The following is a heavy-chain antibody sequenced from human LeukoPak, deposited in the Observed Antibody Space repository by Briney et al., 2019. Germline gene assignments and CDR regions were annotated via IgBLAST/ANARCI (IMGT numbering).Heavy chain of an antibody. CDR2: ISYSGTT. CDR3: ARSGSSGWYWFDP. CDR1: GGSINSDY. J-gene: IGHJ5*02. Sequence: SETLSLTCTVSGGSINSDYWSWIRQPPGKGLEWIGHISYSGTTNYNPSLKSRVTISVDTSKTQFSLKLSSVTAVDTAVYYCARSGSSGWYWFDPWGQGTLVTVSS. V-gene: IGHV4-59*12. D-gene: IGHD6-19*01.